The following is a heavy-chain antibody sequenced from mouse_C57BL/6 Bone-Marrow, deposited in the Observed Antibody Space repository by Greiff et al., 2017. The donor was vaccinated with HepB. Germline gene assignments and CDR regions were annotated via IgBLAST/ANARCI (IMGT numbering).Heavy chain of an antibody. J-gene: IGHJ4*01. D-gene: IGHD2-2*01. V-gene: IGHV14-4*01. Sequence: VQLQQSGAELVRPGASVKLSCTASGFNIKDDYMHWVKQRPEQGLEWIGWIDPENGDTEYASKFQGKATITADTSSNTAYLQLSSLTSEDTAVYYCTRGYDGYAMDDWGQGTSVTVSS. CDR1: GFNIKDDY. CDR2: IDPENGDT. CDR3: TRGYDGYAMDD.